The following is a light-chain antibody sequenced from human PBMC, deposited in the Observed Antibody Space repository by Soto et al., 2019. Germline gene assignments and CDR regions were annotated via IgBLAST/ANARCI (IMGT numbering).Light chain of an antibody. CDR3: SSYTSSSTLYV. CDR1: SSDVGGYNY. J-gene: IGLJ1*01. CDR2: DVS. Sequence: QSVLTQPASVSGSPGQSITISCTGTSSDVGGYNYVSWYQQHPGKAPKLMIYDVSNRPSGGSNRFSGSKSGNTASLTISGLQAEDEADYYCSSYTSSSTLYVFGIGTKLTVL. V-gene: IGLV2-14*01.